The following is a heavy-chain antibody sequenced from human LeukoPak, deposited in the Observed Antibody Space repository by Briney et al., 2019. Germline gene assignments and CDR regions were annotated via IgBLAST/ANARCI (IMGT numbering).Heavy chain of an antibody. CDR1: GGTFSSYA. Sequence: GASVKVSCKASGGTFSSYAISWVRQAPGQELEWMGRIIPIFGTANYAQKFQGRVTITADKSTSTAYMELSSLRSEDTAVYYCARAPRTAMVDYWGQGTLVTVSS. D-gene: IGHD5-18*01. CDR2: IIPIFGTA. J-gene: IGHJ4*02. CDR3: ARAPRTAMVDY. V-gene: IGHV1-69*06.